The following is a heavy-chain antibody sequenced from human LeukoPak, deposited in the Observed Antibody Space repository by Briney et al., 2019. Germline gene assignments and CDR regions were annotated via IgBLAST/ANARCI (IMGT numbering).Heavy chain of an antibody. Sequence: SETLSLTCAVYGGSFSGYYWTWIREPPGRGLEWVGEINHSGSTNYNPSLKSRVTISVDTSKSQFSLKLNSVTAADTAMYYCARGRDPYWGQGTLVTVSS. CDR3: ARGRDPY. CDR1: GGSFSGYY. CDR2: INHSGST. D-gene: IGHD5-24*01. V-gene: IGHV4-34*01. J-gene: IGHJ4*02.